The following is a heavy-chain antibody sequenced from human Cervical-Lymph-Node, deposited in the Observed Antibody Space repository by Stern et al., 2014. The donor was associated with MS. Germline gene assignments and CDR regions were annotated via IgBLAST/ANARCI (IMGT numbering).Heavy chain of an antibody. CDR3: ATDRDDFRSGYSAPTKGYGLDV. D-gene: IGHD3-3*01. J-gene: IGHJ6*02. CDR1: GYTLTELS. Sequence: AQLVQSGAEVKKPGASVKVSCKVSGYTLTELSMHWVRQAPGPGLEWMGGFDPEDGVPIYAQKFQCRVTMPEDTSTDTACMELSSLRSEDTALYYCATDRDDFRSGYSAPTKGYGLDVWGQGTTVTVTS. CDR2: FDPEDGVP. V-gene: IGHV1-24*01.